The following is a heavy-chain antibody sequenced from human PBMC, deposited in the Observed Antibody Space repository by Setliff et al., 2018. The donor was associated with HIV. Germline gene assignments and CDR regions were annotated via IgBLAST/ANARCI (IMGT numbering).Heavy chain of an antibody. CDR2: VYSSGST. J-gene: IGHJ4*02. D-gene: IGHD2-2*02. CDR3: ARQERYCTSADCYRYFNY. Sequence: PSETLSLTCTVSGGSISSYYWSWIRQPAGKGLEWIGRVYSSGSTNYSPSLRSRLTMSVDTSKNQFYLKLNSVTAADTAVYYCARQERYCTSADCYRYFNYWGQGTLVTVSS. V-gene: IGHV4-4*07. CDR1: GGSISSYY.